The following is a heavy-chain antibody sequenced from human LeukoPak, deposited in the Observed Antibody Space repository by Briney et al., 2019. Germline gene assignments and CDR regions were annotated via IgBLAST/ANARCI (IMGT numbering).Heavy chain of an antibody. CDR1: GGSISSSSYY. D-gene: IGHD6-13*01. Sequence: KPSETLSLTCTVSGGSISSSSYYWGWIRQPPGKGLEWIGSIYFSGTTYYNPSLKSRVTISVATSNNQFSLKVSSVTAADTAVYYCARHPGMAYFDYWGQGTLVTVSS. J-gene: IGHJ4*02. V-gene: IGHV4-39*01. CDR2: IYFSGTT. CDR3: ARHPGMAYFDY.